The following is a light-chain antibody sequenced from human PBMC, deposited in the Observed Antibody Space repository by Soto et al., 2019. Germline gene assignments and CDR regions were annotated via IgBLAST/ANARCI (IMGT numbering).Light chain of an antibody. CDR1: QSVSSSY. CDR2: GAS. CDR3: QQYGSSQYN. J-gene: IGKJ2*01. Sequence: EIVLTQSPGTLSLSPGERATLSCRASQSVSSSYLAWYQQKPGQAPRLLIYGASSRATGIPDRFSGSGSGTDFTLTISRLEPEDCAVYYCQQYGSSQYNFGQGTKLEIK. V-gene: IGKV3-20*01.